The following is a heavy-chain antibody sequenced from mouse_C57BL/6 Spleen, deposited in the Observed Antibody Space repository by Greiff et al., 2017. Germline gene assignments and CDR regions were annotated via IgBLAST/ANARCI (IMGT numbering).Heavy chain of an antibody. V-gene: IGHV1-82*01. CDR3: ARSIITTVVGDYFDY. CDR2: IYPGDGDT. CDR1: GYAFSSSW. J-gene: IGHJ2*01. Sequence: QVQLQQSGPELVKPGASVKISCKASGYAFSSSWVNWVKQRPGKGLEWIGRIYPGDGDTNYNGKFKGKATLTADKSSSTAYMQLSSLTSEDSAVYFCARSIITTVVGDYFDYWGQGTTLTVSS. D-gene: IGHD1-1*01.